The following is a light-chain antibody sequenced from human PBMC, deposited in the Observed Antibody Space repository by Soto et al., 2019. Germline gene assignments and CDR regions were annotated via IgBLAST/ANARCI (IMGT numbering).Light chain of an antibody. V-gene: IGLV2-14*01. CDR3: SSYASSSTPYV. CDR1: SGDVGGYNY. Sequence: QSALTQPASLSGSPGQSITISCTGTSGDVGGYNYVSWYQQHPGKAPKLMIYDVSNRPSGVSNRFSGSKSGNTASLTISGLQAEDEADYYCSSYASSSTPYVFGTGTKVTVL. J-gene: IGLJ1*01. CDR2: DVS.